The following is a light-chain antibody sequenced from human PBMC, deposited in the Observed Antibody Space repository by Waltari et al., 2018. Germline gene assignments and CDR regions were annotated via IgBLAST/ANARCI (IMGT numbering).Light chain of an antibody. CDR1: QGISSY. J-gene: IGKJ2*01. CDR3: QQYNSYNT. V-gene: IGKV1-5*01. CDR2: DAS. Sequence: DILMTQSPYTLSASVGDRVTITCRASQGISSYLAWYQQKPGKRPRLLIYDASSLQSGVPSRFSGSGSGTEFILTISSLQPDDSATYYCQQYNSYNTFGQGTKVEIK.